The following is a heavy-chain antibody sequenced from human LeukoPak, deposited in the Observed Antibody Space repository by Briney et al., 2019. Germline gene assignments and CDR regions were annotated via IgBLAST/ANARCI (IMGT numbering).Heavy chain of an antibody. D-gene: IGHD1-26*01. CDR2: ITTSATTI. Sequence: GGSLRLSCGVSGFSFSGFSMNWLRQAPGKGLEWISYITTSATTIYYADSVKGRFTISRDNAKNSLYLQMNSLRAEDTAVYYCARGTYSSFDYWGQGTLVTVSS. CDR3: ARGTYSSFDY. V-gene: IGHV3-48*01. CDR1: GFSFSGFS. J-gene: IGHJ4*02.